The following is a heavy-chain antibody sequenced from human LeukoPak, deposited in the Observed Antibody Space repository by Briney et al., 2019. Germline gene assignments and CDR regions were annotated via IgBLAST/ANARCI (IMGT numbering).Heavy chain of an antibody. Sequence: GGSLRLSCAASGFIFRNYAMSWVRQAPGKGLEWVSAMTGSGDTTYYADSVKGRFTVSRDNSKNTLYVEMNTLRAEDTAVYYCAKWGDYDILTGYYVSDFWGQGTLVTVSS. CDR3: AKWGDYDILTGYYVSDF. CDR2: MTGSGDTT. CDR1: GFIFRNYA. J-gene: IGHJ4*02. V-gene: IGHV3-23*01. D-gene: IGHD3-9*01.